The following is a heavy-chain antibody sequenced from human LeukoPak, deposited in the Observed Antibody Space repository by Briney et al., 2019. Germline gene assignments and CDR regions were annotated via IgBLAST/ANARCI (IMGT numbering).Heavy chain of an antibody. CDR1: GYTFTGYY. CDR2: FNPENGNT. D-gene: IGHD3-10*01. V-gene: IGHV1-18*04. CDR3: ARDAYGSGSYRCDY. Sequence: ASVKVSCKASGYTFTGYYMHWVRQAPGQGLEWMGWFNPENGNTNYAQKVQGRVTMTADTSTSTSYMELRSLRSDDTAVYYCARDAYGSGSYRCDYWGQGTLVTVSS. J-gene: IGHJ4*02.